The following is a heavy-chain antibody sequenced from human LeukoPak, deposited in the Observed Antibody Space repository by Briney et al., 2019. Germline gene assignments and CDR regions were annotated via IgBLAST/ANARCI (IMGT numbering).Heavy chain of an antibody. V-gene: IGHV3-7*01. J-gene: IGHJ6*02. CDR2: IKQDGSEK. CDR1: GFTFSSYW. Sequence: GGSLRLSCAASGFTFSSYWMSWVRQAPGKGLEWVANIKQDGSEKYYVDSVKGRFTISRDNAKNSLYLQMNSLRAEDTAVYYCARDAKPFWSGYPYYYGMDVWGQGTTVTVSS. CDR3: ARDAKPFWSGYPYYYGMDV. D-gene: IGHD3-3*01.